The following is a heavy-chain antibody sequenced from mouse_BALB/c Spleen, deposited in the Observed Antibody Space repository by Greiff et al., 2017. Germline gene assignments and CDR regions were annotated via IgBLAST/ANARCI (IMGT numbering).Heavy chain of an antibody. J-gene: IGHJ4*01. V-gene: IGHV1-54*01. CDR2: INPGSGGT. D-gene: IGHD2-1*01. Sequence: VQLQESGAELVRPGTSVKVSCKASGYAFTNYLIEWVKQRPGQGLEWIGVINPGSGGTNYNEKFKGKATLTADKSSSTAYMQLSSLTSDDSAVYFCARRGNLLYYYAMDYWGQGTSVTVSS. CDR3: ARRGNLLYYYAMDY. CDR1: GYAFTNYL.